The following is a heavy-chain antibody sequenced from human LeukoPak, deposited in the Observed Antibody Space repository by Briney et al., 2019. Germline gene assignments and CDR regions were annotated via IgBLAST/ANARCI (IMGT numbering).Heavy chain of an antibody. Sequence: ASVKASCKASGYTFTSYDINWVRQATGQGLEWMGWMNPNSGNTGYAQKFQGRVTMTRNTSISTAYMELSSLRSEDTAVYYCARAVVLRYFDWLRTGYYYYMDVWGKGTTVTVSS. J-gene: IGHJ6*03. D-gene: IGHD3-9*01. CDR1: GYTFTSYD. CDR3: ARAVVLRYFDWLRTGYYYYMDV. V-gene: IGHV1-8*01. CDR2: MNPNSGNT.